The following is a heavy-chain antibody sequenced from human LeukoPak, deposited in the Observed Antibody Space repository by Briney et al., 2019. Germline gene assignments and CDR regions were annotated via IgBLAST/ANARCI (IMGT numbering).Heavy chain of an antibody. V-gene: IGHV3-48*04. CDR2: ISSSSSTI. D-gene: IGHD2-2*01. J-gene: IGHJ4*02. Sequence: PGGSLRLSCAASGFTFSSYSMNWVRQAPGKGLEWVSYISSSSSTIYYADSVKGRFTISRDNAKNTLYLQMNSLRAEDTAVYYCAKDLGGLVPAATTLDYWGQGTLVTVSS. CDR1: GFTFSSYS. CDR3: AKDLGGLVPAATTLDY.